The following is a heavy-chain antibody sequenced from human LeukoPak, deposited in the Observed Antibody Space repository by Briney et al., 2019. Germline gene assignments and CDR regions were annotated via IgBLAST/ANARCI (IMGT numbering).Heavy chain of an antibody. J-gene: IGHJ6*02. D-gene: IGHD6-13*01. Sequence: ASVKVSCKASGYTFTSYAMHWVRQAPGQRLEWMGWINAGNGNTKYSQKFQGRVTITRDTSASTAYMELSSLGSEDTAVYYCAREYSSSWYTYYYYGMDVWGQGTTVTVSS. CDR3: AREYSSSWYTYYYYGMDV. V-gene: IGHV1-3*01. CDR1: GYTFTSYA. CDR2: INAGNGNT.